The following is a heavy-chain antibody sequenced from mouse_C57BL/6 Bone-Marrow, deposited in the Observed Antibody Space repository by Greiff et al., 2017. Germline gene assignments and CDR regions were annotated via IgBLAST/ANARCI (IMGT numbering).Heavy chain of an antibody. V-gene: IGHV5-16*01. D-gene: IGHD2-3*01. CDR1: GFTFSDYY. J-gene: IGHJ1*03. Sequence: EVKLMESEGGLVQPGSSMKLSCTASGFTFSDYYMAWVRQVPEKGLEWVANINYDGSSTYYLDSLKSRFIISRDNAKNNLYLQMSSLKSEDTATYYSARSMIHWYFDVWGTGTTVTVSS. CDR2: INYDGSST. CDR3: ARSMIHWYFDV.